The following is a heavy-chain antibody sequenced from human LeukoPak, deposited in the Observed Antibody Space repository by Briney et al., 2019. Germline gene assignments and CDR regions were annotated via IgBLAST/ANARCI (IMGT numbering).Heavy chain of an antibody. J-gene: IGHJ2*01. CDR1: GYIFTSHG. CDR3: ARNSSGWYGYFDL. CDR2: INIYKGNT. Sequence: GASVKVSCKASGYIFTSHGLSWVRLAPGQGLEWMGWINIYKGNTNYAQKFQGRVTMTTDTSTSTAYMELRSLRSDDTAVYYCARNSSGWYGYFDLWGRGTLVTVSS. D-gene: IGHD6-25*01. V-gene: IGHV1-18*01.